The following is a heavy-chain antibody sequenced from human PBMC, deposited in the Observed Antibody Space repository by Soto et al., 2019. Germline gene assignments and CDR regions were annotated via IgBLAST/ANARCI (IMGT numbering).Heavy chain of an antibody. CDR3: AGGGGWVIDS. CDR1: KFTFSSYW. CDR2: IKQDGSEK. Sequence: VQLVESGGGLVQPGGSLRLSCAASKFTFSSYWMNWVRQAPGKGLEWVANIKQDGSEKYYVDSVKGRFTISRDNAKNARYLQMTSLRAEDTAVYYCAGGGGWVIDSWGQGALVTVSS. V-gene: IGHV3-7*01. J-gene: IGHJ4*02. D-gene: IGHD3-16*01.